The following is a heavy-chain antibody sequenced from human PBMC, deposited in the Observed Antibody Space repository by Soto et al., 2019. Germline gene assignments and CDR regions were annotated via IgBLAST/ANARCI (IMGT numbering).Heavy chain of an antibody. J-gene: IGHJ4*02. CDR1: GGSISSGGYS. CDR2: IYHSGST. V-gene: IGHV4-30-2*01. Sequence: KTSETLSLTCAVSGGSISSGGYSWSWIRQPPGKGLEWIGYIYHSGSTYYNPSLKSRVTISVDRSKNQFSLKLSSVTAADTAVYYCARASNYYDSSGYQYYFDYWGQGTLVTVSS. D-gene: IGHD3-22*01. CDR3: ARASNYYDSSGYQYYFDY.